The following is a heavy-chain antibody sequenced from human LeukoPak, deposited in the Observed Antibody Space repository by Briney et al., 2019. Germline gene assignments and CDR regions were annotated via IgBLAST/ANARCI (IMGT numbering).Heavy chain of an antibody. V-gene: IGHV3-21*01. J-gene: IGHJ4*02. CDR2: ISSSSSYI. CDR1: GFTFSSYS. Sequence: PGGSLRLSCAASGFTFSSYSMNWVRQAPGKGLEWASSISSSSSYIYYADSVKGRFTISRDNAKDSLYLQMNSLRAEDTAVYYCARDPAFAHYFDYWGQGTLVTVSS. D-gene: IGHD2-21*01. CDR3: ARDPAFAHYFDY.